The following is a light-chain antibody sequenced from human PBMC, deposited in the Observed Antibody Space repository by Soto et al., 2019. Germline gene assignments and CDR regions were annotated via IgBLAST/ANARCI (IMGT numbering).Light chain of an antibody. Sequence: QSVLTQPPSVSGAPGQRVTISCTGRSSNIGAGYAVHWYQQVPGTAPKLLIYDNTYRPSGVPDRFSGSKSGTSASLAITGLQAEDEADDYCQSYDNSLSVGVFGGGTKLNVL. CDR1: SSNIGAGYA. CDR2: DNT. V-gene: IGLV1-40*01. J-gene: IGLJ3*02. CDR3: QSYDNSLSVGV.